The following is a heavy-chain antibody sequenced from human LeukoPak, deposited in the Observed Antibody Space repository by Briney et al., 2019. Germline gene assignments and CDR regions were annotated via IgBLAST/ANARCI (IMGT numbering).Heavy chain of an antibody. V-gene: IGHV3-30*18. J-gene: IGHJ2*01. CDR2: ISYDGSNK. CDR1: GFTFSDYG. CDR3: AKSSLRGHSLRYFDL. Sequence: GRSLRLSCAASGFTFSDYGMHWVRQAPGKGLEWVAVISYDGSNKYDADSVKGRFTISRDNSKNTLYLQMNKLRVEDTAVYYCAKSSLRGHSLRYFDLWGRGTPVTVSS. D-gene: IGHD3-10*01.